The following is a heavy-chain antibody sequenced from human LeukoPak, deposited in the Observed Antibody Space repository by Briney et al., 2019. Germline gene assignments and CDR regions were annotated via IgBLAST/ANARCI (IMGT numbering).Heavy chain of an antibody. Sequence: SETLSLTCTVSGGSISTSNYYWGWIRQPPGKGLEWIGEIYHSGSTNYNPSLKSRVTISVDKSKNQFSLKLSSVTAADTAVYYCARVWGFGSYHSDAFDIWGQGTMVTVSS. J-gene: IGHJ3*02. CDR3: ARVWGFGSYHSDAFDI. D-gene: IGHD1-26*01. CDR2: IYHSGST. CDR1: GGSISTSNYY. V-gene: IGHV4-39*07.